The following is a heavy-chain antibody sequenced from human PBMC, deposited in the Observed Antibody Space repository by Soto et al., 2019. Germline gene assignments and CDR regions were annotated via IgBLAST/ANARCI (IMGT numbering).Heavy chain of an antibody. J-gene: IGHJ6*03. Sequence: QVQLVESGGGVVQPGRSLRLSCAASGFTFSNYGMHWVRQAPGKGLEWVAVIWFDGSERQYGDPVKGRFTISRDNPKNMLYLHMSSLRADDTAVYYCARTVDYYYYTDVRGTGTTVTVSS. CDR3: ARTVDYYYYTDV. CDR1: GFTFSNYG. CDR2: IWFDGSER. V-gene: IGHV3-33*01.